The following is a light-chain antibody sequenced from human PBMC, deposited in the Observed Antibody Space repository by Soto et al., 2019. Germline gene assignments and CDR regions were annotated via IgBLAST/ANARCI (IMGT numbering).Light chain of an antibody. V-gene: IGKV1-5*03. CDR3: QQYNSRIT. CDR2: KAS. J-gene: IGKJ5*01. CDR1: QSISSW. Sequence: DIQMTQSPSTLSASVGDRVTITCRASQSISSWLAWYQQKPGKAPKLLIYKASSLERGVPSRFSGSGSGTEFTLTISSLQPDDFATYYCQQYNSRITFGQGTRLEIK.